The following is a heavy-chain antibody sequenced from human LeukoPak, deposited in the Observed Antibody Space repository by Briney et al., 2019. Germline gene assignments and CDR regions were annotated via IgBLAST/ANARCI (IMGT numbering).Heavy chain of an antibody. CDR1: GGSISSHH. D-gene: IGHD3-16*01. CDR2: IYYSGST. CDR3: ARDGVMGTFDY. V-gene: IGHV4-59*11. Sequence: SETLSLTCTVSGGSISSHHWSWIRQPPGKGLEWIGYIYYSGSTNYNPSLKSRVTISVDTSKNQFSLKLSSVTAADTAVYYCARDGVMGTFDYWGQGTLVTVSS. J-gene: IGHJ4*02.